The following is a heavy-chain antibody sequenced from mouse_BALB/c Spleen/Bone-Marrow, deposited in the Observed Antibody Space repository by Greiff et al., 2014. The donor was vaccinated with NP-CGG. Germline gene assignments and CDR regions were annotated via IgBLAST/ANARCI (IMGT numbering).Heavy chain of an antibody. D-gene: IGHD4-1*01. CDR2: INPNNGGT. V-gene: IGHV1S81*02. J-gene: IGHJ2*01. Sequence: VQVVESGAELVKPGTSVKLSCKASGYTFTTYYMYWVKQRPGQGLEWIGEINPNNGGTNFKEKFKSKATLTVDKSSSTAHMQLSSLTSEDSAVYYCTRGRTWDFDYWGQGTTLTVSS. CDR1: GYTFTTYY. CDR3: TRGRTWDFDY.